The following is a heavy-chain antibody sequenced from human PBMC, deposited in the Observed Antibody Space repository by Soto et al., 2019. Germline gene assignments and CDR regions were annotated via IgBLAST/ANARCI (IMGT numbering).Heavy chain of an antibody. D-gene: IGHD1-26*01. Sequence: EVQLLESGGGLVQPGGSLRLSCAASGFTFIRYAMRWVRQAPVKGLEWVSAISGSGDSTYYADYVKGRFTISRDNSKNTLYLQMNSLRAEDTAVYYCASRGSGSYYDYWGQGNLVTVYS. J-gene: IGHJ4*02. CDR1: GFTFIRYA. CDR2: ISGSGDST. CDR3: ASRGSGSYYDY. V-gene: IGHV3-23*01.